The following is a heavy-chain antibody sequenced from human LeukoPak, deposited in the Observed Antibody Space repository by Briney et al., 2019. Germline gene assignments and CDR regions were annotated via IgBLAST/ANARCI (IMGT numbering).Heavy chain of an antibody. CDR3: ARGGYSSSWYELDAFDI. Sequence: SQTLSLTCTVSGGSISSGGYYWSWIRQHPGKGLEWIGYIYYSGSTYYNPSLKSRVTISVDTSKNQFSLKLSSVTAADTAVYYCARGGYSSSWYELDAFDIWGQGTMVTVSS. D-gene: IGHD6-13*01. CDR2: IYYSGST. CDR1: GGSISSGGYY. V-gene: IGHV4-31*03. J-gene: IGHJ3*02.